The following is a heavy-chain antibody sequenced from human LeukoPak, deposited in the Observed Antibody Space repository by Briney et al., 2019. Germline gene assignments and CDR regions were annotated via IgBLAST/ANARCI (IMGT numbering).Heavy chain of an antibody. CDR1: GYTFTDYY. J-gene: IGHJ3*02. D-gene: IGHD1-7*01. Sequence: GASVKVSCKASGYTFTDYYMHWVQQAPGKGLEWMGRVDPEDGETIYAEKFQGRVTITADTSTDTAYMELSSLRSEDTAVYYCATELELLGAFDIWGQGTMVTVSS. V-gene: IGHV1-69-2*01. CDR3: ATELELLGAFDI. CDR2: VDPEDGET.